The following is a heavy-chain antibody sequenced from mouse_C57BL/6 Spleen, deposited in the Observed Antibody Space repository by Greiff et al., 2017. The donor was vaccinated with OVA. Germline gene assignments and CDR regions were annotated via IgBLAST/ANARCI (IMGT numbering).Heavy chain of an antibody. CDR3: TTGYFDV. Sequence: EVQLQQSGAELVRPGASVKLSCTASGFNITDDYMHWVKQRPEQGLEWIGWIDPENGDTEYASKFKGKATITAATSTNTAYLQLSSLTSEDTAVYYCTTGYFDVWGTGTTVTVSS. V-gene: IGHV14-4*01. CDR2: IDPENGDT. CDR1: GFNITDDY. J-gene: IGHJ1*03.